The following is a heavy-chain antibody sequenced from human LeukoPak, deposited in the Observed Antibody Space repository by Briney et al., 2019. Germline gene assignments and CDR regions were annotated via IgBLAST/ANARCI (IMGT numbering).Heavy chain of an antibody. CDR3: ARQGGQEYFDY. V-gene: IGHV1-2*02. CDR2: INPNSGGT. CDR1: GYTFTSYD. Sequence: ASVKVSCKASGYTFTSYDINWVRQATGQGLEWMGWINPNSGGTNYAQKFQGRVTMTRDTSISTAYMELSRLRSDDTAVYYCARQGGQEYFDYWGQGTLVTVSS. J-gene: IGHJ4*02. D-gene: IGHD1-26*01.